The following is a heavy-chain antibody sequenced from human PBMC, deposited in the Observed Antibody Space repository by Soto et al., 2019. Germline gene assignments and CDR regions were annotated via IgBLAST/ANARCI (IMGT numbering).Heavy chain of an antibody. D-gene: IGHD2-8*01. Sequence: SETLSLTCTVSGGSVSSGGYYWSWIRQHPGTGLEWIGYIYYSGTTYFNPSLKSRASISLDTSKDEFSLKLTSVTAADTAVYYCARRALPQCINGVCYKDGFWDYWGQGALVTVSS. CDR2: IYYSGTT. J-gene: IGHJ4*02. CDR3: ARRALPQCINGVCYKDGFWDY. CDR1: GGSVSSGGYY. V-gene: IGHV4-31*03.